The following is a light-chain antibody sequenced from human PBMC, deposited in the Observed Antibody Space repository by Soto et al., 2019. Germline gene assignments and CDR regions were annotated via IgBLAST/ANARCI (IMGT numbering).Light chain of an antibody. CDR3: QSADSSGTAFVV. V-gene: IGLV3-25*03. CDR2: KDS. Sequence: SYELTQPPSVSVSPGQTARITCSGDALPKQYAYWYQQKPGQAPVLVIYKDSERPSGIPERFSGSNSGTTVTLTISGVQAEDEADYYCQSADSSGTAFVVFGGGTKVTVL. CDR1: ALPKQY. J-gene: IGLJ2*01.